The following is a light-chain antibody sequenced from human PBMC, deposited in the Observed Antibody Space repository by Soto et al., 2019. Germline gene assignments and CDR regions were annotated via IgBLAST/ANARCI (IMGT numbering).Light chain of an antibody. V-gene: IGKV3-15*01. CDR2: HAS. Sequence: EIVMTQSPATLSVSPGERATLSCRASQSVSSNLAWYQQKPGQAPRFLIFHASTMATGIPARFSGSGSGTDFTLTISSLQSEDFAIYYCQHYNNWPYTFGQGTKLEIK. CDR3: QHYNNWPYT. J-gene: IGKJ2*01. CDR1: QSVSSN.